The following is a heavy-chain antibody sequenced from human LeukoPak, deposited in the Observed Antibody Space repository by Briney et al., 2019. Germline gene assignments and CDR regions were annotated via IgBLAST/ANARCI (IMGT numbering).Heavy chain of an antibody. V-gene: IGHV1-18*01. Sequence: ASVKVSCKASGYTFTSYGISWVRQGPGQGLEWMGWIIAYNGNTNYAQKLQGRLTMTTDTSTSTAYMELRSLISDDTAVYYCARGDSSGYYGGYFENWGQGTLVTVSS. CDR3: ARGDSSGYYGGYFEN. CDR2: IIAYNGNT. D-gene: IGHD3-22*01. CDR1: GYTFTSYG. J-gene: IGHJ4*02.